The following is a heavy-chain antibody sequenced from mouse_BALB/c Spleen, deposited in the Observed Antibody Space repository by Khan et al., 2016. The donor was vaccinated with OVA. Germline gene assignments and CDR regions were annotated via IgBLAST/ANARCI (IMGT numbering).Heavy chain of an antibody. CDR2: ISYSGNT. CDR1: GYSITTDYA. CDR3: ARVYGGDFDY. Sequence: VQLEVSGPGLVKPSQSLSLTCTVTGYSITTDYAWNWIRQFPGNKLEWMGYISYSGNTKYNPSLQSRISITRDTSKNQFFLQLKSVTTEDTARYYCARVYGGDFDYWGQGTTLRVSS. J-gene: IGHJ2*01. D-gene: IGHD1-1*01. V-gene: IGHV3-2*02.